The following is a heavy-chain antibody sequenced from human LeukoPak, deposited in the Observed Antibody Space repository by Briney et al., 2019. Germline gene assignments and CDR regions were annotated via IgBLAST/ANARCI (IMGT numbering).Heavy chain of an antibody. Sequence: GGSLRLSCAASGFTFSDYYMSWIRQAPGKGLEWLSYISTSSYTYYADSVKGRFTISRDNAKNSLYLQINSLRPEDTAVYYCARDADGNYPDYWGQGTLVTVSS. CDR3: ARDADGNYPDY. J-gene: IGHJ4*02. D-gene: IGHD3-3*01. V-gene: IGHV3-11*06. CDR1: GFTFSDYY. CDR2: ISTSSYT.